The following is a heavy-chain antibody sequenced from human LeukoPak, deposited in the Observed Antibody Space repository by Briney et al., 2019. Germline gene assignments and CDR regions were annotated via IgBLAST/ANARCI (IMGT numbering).Heavy chain of an antibody. CDR2: INPNSGGT. V-gene: IGHV1-2*02. D-gene: IGHD3-10*01. J-gene: IGHJ3*02. Sequence: ASVKVSCKASGYTFTGYYMHWVRQAPGQGLEWMGWINPNSGGTNYAQKFQGRVTMTRDTSISTAYMELSRLRSDDTAVYYCARVAMVRGVPDAFDIWGQGQWSPSLQ. CDR1: GYTFTGYY. CDR3: ARVAMVRGVPDAFDI.